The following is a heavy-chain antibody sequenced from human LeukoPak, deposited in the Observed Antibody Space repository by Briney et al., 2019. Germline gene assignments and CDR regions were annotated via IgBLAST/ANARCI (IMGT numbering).Heavy chain of an antibody. D-gene: IGHD1-26*01. Sequence: GGSLRLSCAASGFTFSTYWMSWVRQAPGKGLEWVANIKQDGSEKYHVDSVKGRFTISRDNAKNSLYLQMNSLRAEDTAVYYCARDRNSGSYGDYWGQGTLVTVSS. CDR2: IKQDGSEK. CDR1: GFTFSTYW. J-gene: IGHJ4*02. V-gene: IGHV3-7*01. CDR3: ARDRNSGSYGDY.